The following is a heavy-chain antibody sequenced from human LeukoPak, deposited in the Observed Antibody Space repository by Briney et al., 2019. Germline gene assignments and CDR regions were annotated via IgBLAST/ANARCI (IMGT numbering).Heavy chain of an antibody. CDR2: ISGSGGST. D-gene: IGHD6-19*01. CDR3: AKPKHSSGWYFLY. Sequence: PGGSLRLSCAASGFTFSSYAMNWVRQAPGKGLEWVSAISGSGGSTYYADSVKGRFTISRDNSKNTLYLQMNSLRAEDTAVYYCAKPKHSSGWYFLYWGQGTLVTVSS. J-gene: IGHJ4*02. V-gene: IGHV3-23*01. CDR1: GFTFSSYA.